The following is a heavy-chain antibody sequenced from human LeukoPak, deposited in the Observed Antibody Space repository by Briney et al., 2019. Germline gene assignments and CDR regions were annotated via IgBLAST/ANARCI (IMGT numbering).Heavy chain of an antibody. CDR2: IYISGIGST. CDR3: ARMRQLVRYYYYYYMDV. Sequence: PSGTLSLTCTVSGGSISSYYWSWIRQPAGKGLEWSGRIYISGIGSTNYNPSLKSRVTMSVDTSKNQFSLKLSSVTAADTAVYYCARMRQLVRYYYYYYMDVWGKGTTVTVSS. CDR1: GGSISSYY. J-gene: IGHJ6*03. D-gene: IGHD6-6*01. V-gene: IGHV4-4*07.